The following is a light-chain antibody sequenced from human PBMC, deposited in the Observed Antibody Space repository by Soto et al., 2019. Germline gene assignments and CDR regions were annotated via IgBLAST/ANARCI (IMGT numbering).Light chain of an antibody. CDR3: QQRSNWPPMT. J-gene: IGKJ5*01. V-gene: IGKV4-1*01. CDR1: QSVLYRSNNKNY. CDR2: WAS. Sequence: DIVMTQSPDSLAVSLGERATINCKSSQSVLYRSNNKNYFAWYQQKPGQPPKLLIYWASTRESGVPDRFSGSGSGTDFTLTISSLEPEDFAVYYCQQRSNWPPMTFGQGTRLEIK.